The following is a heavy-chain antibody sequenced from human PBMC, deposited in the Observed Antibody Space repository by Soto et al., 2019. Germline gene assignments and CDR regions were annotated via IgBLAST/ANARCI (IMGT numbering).Heavy chain of an antibody. CDR3: ARTGGYYYYYMDV. CDR1: GFTFSSYS. D-gene: IGHD3-10*01. J-gene: IGHJ6*03. V-gene: IGHV3-21*01. Sequence: EVQLVESGGGLVKPGGSLRLSCAASGFTFSSYSMNWVRQAPGKGLEWVSSISSSSSYIYYADSVKGRFTISRGNAENSLYLQMNSLRAEDTAVYYCARTGGYYYYYMDVWGKGTTVTVSS. CDR2: ISSSSSYI.